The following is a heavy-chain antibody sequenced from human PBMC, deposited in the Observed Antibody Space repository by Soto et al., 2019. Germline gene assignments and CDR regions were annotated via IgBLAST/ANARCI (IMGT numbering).Heavy chain of an antibody. V-gene: IGHV4-30-4*01. CDR2: IYYSGST. J-gene: IGHJ4*02. CDR1: GGSISSGDYY. Sequence: QVQLQESGPGLVKPSQTLSLTCTVSGGSISSGDYYWSWIRQPPGKGLEWIGYIYYSGSTYYNPSRKRRLTISVDTSQSQCSLKLSSVTAADTAVYYSASNSYGYTFYAYWGQGTLVTVSS. D-gene: IGHD5-18*01. CDR3: ASNSYGYTFYAY.